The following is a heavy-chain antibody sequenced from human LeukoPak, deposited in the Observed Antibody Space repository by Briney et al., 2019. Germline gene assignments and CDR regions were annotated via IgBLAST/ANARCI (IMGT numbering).Heavy chain of an antibody. V-gene: IGHV3-64D*06. CDR3: VQEGSGWYAS. CDR1: GFTFSSSP. J-gene: IGHJ4*02. Sequence: GGSLRLSCSASGFTFSSSPMHWVRQAPGKGLEYVSAISSDGVSKYYGDSMKGRFTISRDNSKNILYLYMSSLRAEDTAVYYCVQEGSGWYASWGQGTLVTVSS. CDR2: ISSDGVSK. D-gene: IGHD6-19*01.